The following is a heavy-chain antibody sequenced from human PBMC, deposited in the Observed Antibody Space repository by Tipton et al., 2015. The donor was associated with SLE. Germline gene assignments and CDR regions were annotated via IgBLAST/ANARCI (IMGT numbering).Heavy chain of an antibody. CDR3: ASYYSLGY. J-gene: IGHJ4*02. CDR1: GGSISSGSYY. D-gene: IGHD2-21*01. Sequence: LRLSCTVSGGSISSGSYYWSWIRQPAGKGLEWIGRIYTSGSTNYNPSPKSRVTISVDTSKNQFSLKLSSVTAADTAVYYCASYYSLGYGGQGTLVTFSS. V-gene: IGHV4-61*02. CDR2: IYTSGST.